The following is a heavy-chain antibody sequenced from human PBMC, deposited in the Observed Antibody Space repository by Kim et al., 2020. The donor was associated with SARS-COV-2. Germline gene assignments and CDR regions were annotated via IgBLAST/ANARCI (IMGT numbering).Heavy chain of an antibody. CDR3: ARQGHGSLKLDY. D-gene: IGHD3-10*01. V-gene: IGHV4-59*08. J-gene: IGHJ4*02. Sequence: NHNPSLKSRVTISVDTSKNQLSLKLSSVTAADTAVYYCARQGHGSLKLDYWGQGTLVTVSS.